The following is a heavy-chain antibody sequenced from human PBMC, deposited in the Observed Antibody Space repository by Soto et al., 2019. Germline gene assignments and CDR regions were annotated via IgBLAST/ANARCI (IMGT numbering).Heavy chain of an antibody. CDR2: ISYDGSNK. Sequence: QVQLVESGGGVVQPGRSLRLSCAASGFTFSSYAMHWVRQAPGKGLEWVAVISYDGSNKYYADSVKGRFTISRDNSKNTLYLQMNRRKAEDTDVYYCARDGSRYGGNSGEVDWGQGTLVTVSS. CDR3: ARDGSRYGGNSGEVD. D-gene: IGHD4-17*01. J-gene: IGHJ4*02. V-gene: IGHV3-30-3*01. CDR1: GFTFSSYA.